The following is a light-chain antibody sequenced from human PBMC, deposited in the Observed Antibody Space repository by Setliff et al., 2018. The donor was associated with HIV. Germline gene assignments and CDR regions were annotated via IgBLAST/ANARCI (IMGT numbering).Light chain of an antibody. CDR3: CSYAGSYTSLYV. CDR2: DVT. V-gene: IGLV2-11*01. Sequence: QSALTQPRSVSGSPGQSVTISCTGTSSDVGGYNYVSWYQHLPGKAPKLMIYDVTKRPSGVPDRFSGSKSGNTASLTISGLQSEDEADYYCCSYAGSYTSLYVFGTGTTV. J-gene: IGLJ1*01. CDR1: SSDVGGYNY.